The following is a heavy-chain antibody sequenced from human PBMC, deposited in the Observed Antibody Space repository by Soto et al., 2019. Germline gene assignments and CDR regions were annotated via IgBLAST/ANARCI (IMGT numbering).Heavy chain of an antibody. Sequence: PSQTLSLTCAISGDSVSSNSAAWNWIRQSPSRGLEWLGRAYYRSKWYNDYAVSVKSRITINPDTSKNQFSLQLNSVTPEDTAVNYCAREEYIVATIRDLTFDYWGQGTLVTVSS. J-gene: IGHJ4*02. D-gene: IGHD5-12*01. CDR1: GDSVSSNSAA. CDR2: AYYRSKWYN. V-gene: IGHV6-1*01. CDR3: AREEYIVATIRDLTFDY.